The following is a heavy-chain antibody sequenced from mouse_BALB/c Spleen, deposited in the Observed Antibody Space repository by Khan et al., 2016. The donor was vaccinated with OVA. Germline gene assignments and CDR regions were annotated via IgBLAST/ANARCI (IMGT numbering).Heavy chain of an antibody. J-gene: IGHJ2*01. CDR2: ISYSDST. Sequence: QLEESGPGLVKPSQSPSLTCTVTGYSITSNYAWNWIRQFPGNRLEWMGYISYSDSTSYNPSLKSRISITRDTSQNQFFLQLNSVTTEDTATYYCARGNYYGYYFDYWGQGTTLTVSS. CDR1: GYSITSNYA. CDR3: ARGNYYGYYFDY. D-gene: IGHD1-1*01. V-gene: IGHV3-2*02.